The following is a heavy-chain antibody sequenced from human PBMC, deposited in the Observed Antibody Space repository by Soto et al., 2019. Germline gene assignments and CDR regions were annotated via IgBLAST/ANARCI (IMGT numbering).Heavy chain of an antibody. CDR1: GFTFSSYA. D-gene: IGHD3-10*01. CDR2: ISGSGVST. J-gene: IGHJ4*02. Sequence: GGSLRLSCAASGFTFSSYAMSWVRQAPGKGLEWVSAISGSGVSTYYADSVKGRFTISRDNSKNTLYLQMNSLRAEDTAVYYCAKGESRFRYFDYWGQGTLVTVSS. CDR3: AKGESRFRYFDY. V-gene: IGHV3-23*01.